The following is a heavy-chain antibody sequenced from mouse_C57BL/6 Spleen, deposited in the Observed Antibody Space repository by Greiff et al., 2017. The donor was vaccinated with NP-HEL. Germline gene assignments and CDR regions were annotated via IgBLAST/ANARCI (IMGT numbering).Heavy chain of an antibody. V-gene: IGHV3-6*01. CDR1: GYSITSGYY. CDR3: ARVEDY. CDR2: ISYDGSN. Sequence: ESGPGLVKPSQSLSLPCSVTGYSITSGYYWNWIRQFPGNKLEWMGYISYDGSNNYNPSLKNRISITRDTSKNQFFLKLNSVTTEDTATYYCARVEDYWGQGTLVTVSA. J-gene: IGHJ3*01.